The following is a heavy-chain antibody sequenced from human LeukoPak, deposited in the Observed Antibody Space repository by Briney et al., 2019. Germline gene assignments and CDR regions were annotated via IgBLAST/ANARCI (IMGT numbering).Heavy chain of an antibody. J-gene: IGHJ4*02. CDR2: IYYSGST. D-gene: IGHD3-22*01. CDR3: ARARYYDSSGYPGPDY. V-gene: IGHV4-59*01. Sequence: SETLSLTCTVSGGSISSYYWSWIRQPPGKGLEWIGYIYYSGSTNYNPSLKSRVTISVDTSKNQFSLKLSSVTTADTAVYYCARARYYDSSGYPGPDYWGQGTLVTVSS. CDR1: GGSISSYY.